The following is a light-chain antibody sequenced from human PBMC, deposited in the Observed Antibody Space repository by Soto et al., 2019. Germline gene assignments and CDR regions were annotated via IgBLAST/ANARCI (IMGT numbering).Light chain of an antibody. CDR2: KAS. CDR1: QSISSW. CDR3: QQFNNYPWT. V-gene: IGKV1-5*03. Sequence: DIQMTQSPSTLSASVGDRVTITCRASQSISSWLAWYQQKPGKAPKLLIYKASSLESGVPSRFSGSGSGTEFTHTISSLQPDEFATDNCQQFNNYPWTFGQGTRVDIK. J-gene: IGKJ1*01.